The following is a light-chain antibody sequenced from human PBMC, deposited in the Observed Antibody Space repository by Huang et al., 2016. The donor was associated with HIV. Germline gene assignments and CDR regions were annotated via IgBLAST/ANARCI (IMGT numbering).Light chain of an antibody. CDR2: TAS. V-gene: IGKV1-39*01. CDR3: LQSYSMFRT. Sequence: EIQMTQSPSSLSASVGDTVTITCQASQNIDIYLNWYQQRPGKAPKLLIYTASSLQTGVPSMFSGSGSGTDFTLTVDSLQPEDFETYYCLQSYSMFRTFGQGTKLDFK. CDR1: QNIDIY. J-gene: IGKJ2*01.